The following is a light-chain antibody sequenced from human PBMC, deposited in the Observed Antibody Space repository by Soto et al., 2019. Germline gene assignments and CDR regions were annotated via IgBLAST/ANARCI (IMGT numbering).Light chain of an antibody. V-gene: IGKV3-20*01. Sequence: EVGLPQSPVTLSLSPGARATLSCRASPSVSSPYLAWYQQKPGQPPRLLIYGASSRATDIPDRFIASGSGTEFTLTIALLAPEDYAMYDCQQYGSSPFTFGPGAKVDI. CDR3: QQYGSSPFT. J-gene: IGKJ3*01. CDR2: GAS. CDR1: PSVSSPY.